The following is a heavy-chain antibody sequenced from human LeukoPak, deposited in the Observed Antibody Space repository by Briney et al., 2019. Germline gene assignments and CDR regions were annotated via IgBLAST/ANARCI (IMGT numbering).Heavy chain of an antibody. J-gene: IGHJ4*02. CDR3: ARGLRFLDG. Sequence: PSETLSLTCTVSGGSISSSSYYWGWIRQPPGKGLEWVGSIHYSVSTYYNPSLKSRVTISVDTSKNQFSLKLSSVTAADTAVYYCARGLRFLDGWGQGTVVTVSS. D-gene: IGHD3-3*01. CDR2: IHYSVST. V-gene: IGHV4-39*07. CDR1: GGSISSSSYY.